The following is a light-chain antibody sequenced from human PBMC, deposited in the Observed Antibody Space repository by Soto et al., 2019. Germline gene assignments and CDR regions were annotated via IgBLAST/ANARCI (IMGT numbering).Light chain of an antibody. V-gene: IGKV3-20*01. CDR1: QSVASSY. J-gene: IGKJ5*01. CDR2: GAS. Sequence: EIVLTQSPCTLSLSPGARSTLSCGASQSVASSYLAWYQQKPGQAPRRLISGASSRATGIPDRFSGSGSGTDFTLTISRLAPEDFAVCYCQQYGSSITFGQGTRLEIK. CDR3: QQYGSSIT.